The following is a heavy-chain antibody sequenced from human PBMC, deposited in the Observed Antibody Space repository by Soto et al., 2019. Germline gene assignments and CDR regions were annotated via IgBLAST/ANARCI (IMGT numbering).Heavy chain of an antibody. J-gene: IGHJ6*02. Sequence: GGSLNLSCATSGFHFHSYVMNWVAKASRKGLEVVAVISYDGSNKYYADSVKGRFTISRDNSKNTLYLQMNSLRAEDTAVYYCAKDLTSVQQRIMITFGGVGGMDVWGQGT. CDR2: ISYDGSNK. D-gene: IGHD3-16*01. V-gene: IGHV3-30*18. CDR1: GFHFHSYV. CDR3: AKDLTSVQQRIMITFGGVGGMDV.